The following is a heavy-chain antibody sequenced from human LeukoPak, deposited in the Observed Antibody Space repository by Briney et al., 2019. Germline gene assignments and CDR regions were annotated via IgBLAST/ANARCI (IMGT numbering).Heavy chain of an antibody. CDR2: IYTSGST. Sequence: SETLSLTCTVSGGSISSYYWSWIRQPAGKGLEWIGRIYTSGSTNYNPSLKSRVTMSVDTSKNQFSLKLSSVTATDTAVYYCARGRRGEQAAIDAFDIWGQGTMVTVSS. CDR3: ARGRRGEQAAIDAFDI. J-gene: IGHJ3*02. CDR1: GGSISSYY. V-gene: IGHV4-4*07. D-gene: IGHD1-26*01.